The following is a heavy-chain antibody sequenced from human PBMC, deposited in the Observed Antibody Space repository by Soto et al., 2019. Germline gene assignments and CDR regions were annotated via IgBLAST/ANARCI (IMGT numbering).Heavy chain of an antibody. D-gene: IGHD3-16*02. Sequence: QVQLVQSGAEVKKPGASVKVSCKASGYTFTSYGISWVRQAPGQGLEWMGWISAYNGNTNYAQKLQGRVTMTTDTSTSTAYRELRSLRSDDTAVYYCARDVHAFGGVIAQDYLGQGTLVTVSS. CDR3: ARDVHAFGGVIAQDY. J-gene: IGHJ4*02. V-gene: IGHV1-18*01. CDR1: GYTFTSYG. CDR2: ISAYNGNT.